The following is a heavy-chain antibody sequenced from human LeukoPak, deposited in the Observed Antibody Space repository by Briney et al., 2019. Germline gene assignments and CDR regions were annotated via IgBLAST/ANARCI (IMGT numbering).Heavy chain of an antibody. Sequence: PSGTLSLTCTVSGGSIRSSSYYWGWIRQPPGKGLEWIGSIYYSGCTYYNPSLKSRVTISVDTSKNQFSLKLSSVTAADTAVYYCARDQMLLDYWGQGTLVTVSS. J-gene: IGHJ4*02. CDR3: ARDQMLLDY. D-gene: IGHD2-8*01. V-gene: IGHV4-39*07. CDR2: IYYSGCT. CDR1: GGSIRSSSYY.